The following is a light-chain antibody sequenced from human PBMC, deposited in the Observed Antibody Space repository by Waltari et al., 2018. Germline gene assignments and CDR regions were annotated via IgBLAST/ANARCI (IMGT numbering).Light chain of an antibody. CDR2: DAA. CDR1: QGLASR. J-gene: IGKJ1*01. V-gene: IGKV1-12*01. Sequence: DIQMTQSPSSVSASVGDRVTLTCQASQGLASRLAWYKQKQGKAPKLLSYDAASLHKGVPSRFIGSGSGTDFTLTIRGLQPEDFATYYCQQVNSFPRTFGQGTTVDVK. CDR3: QQVNSFPRT.